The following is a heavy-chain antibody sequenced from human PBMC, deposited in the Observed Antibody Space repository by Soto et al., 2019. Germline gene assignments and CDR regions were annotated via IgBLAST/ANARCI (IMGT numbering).Heavy chain of an antibody. Sequence: GGSLRLSCAASGFTFSSYAMSWVRQAPGKGLEWVSAISGSGGSTYYADSVKGRFTISRDNSKNTLYLQMNSLRAEDTAVYYCAKAPSYHSSGYYHSGGYFDYWGQGNLVTV. CDR1: GFTFSSYA. D-gene: IGHD3-22*01. CDR3: AKAPSYHSSGYYHSGGYFDY. CDR2: ISGSGGST. V-gene: IGHV3-23*01. J-gene: IGHJ4*02.